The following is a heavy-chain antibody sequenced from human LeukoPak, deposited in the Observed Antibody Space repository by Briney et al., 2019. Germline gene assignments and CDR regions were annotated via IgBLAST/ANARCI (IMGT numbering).Heavy chain of an antibody. V-gene: IGHV3-23*01. CDR3: AKFGMGATTNFDY. Sequence: GGSLRLSCAASGFTFSSYAMRWVRQAPGKGLEWVSAISGSGGSTYYADSVKGRFTISRDNSKNTLYLQMNSLRAEDTAVYYCAKFGMGATTNFDYWGQGTLVTVSS. J-gene: IGHJ4*02. CDR2: ISGSGGST. CDR1: GFTFSSYA. D-gene: IGHD1-26*01.